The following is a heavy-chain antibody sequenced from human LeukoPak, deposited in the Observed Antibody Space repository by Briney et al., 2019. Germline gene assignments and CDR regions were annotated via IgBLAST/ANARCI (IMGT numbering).Heavy chain of an antibody. D-gene: IGHD5-18*01. Sequence: SETLSLTCAVSGGSISSSNWWSWVRQSPGKGLEWIGEIYHSGNTNYNPSLKSRVTISLDKSKNQFSLNLRSVTAADTAVYYCARTTEGGYIGYFYYYYMDVRGKGTTVTISS. CDR3: ARTTEGGYIGYFYYYYMDV. CDR1: GGSISSSNW. J-gene: IGHJ6*03. V-gene: IGHV4-4*02. CDR2: IYHSGNT.